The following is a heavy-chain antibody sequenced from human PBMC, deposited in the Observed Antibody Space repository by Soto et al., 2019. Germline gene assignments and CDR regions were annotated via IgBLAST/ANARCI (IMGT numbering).Heavy chain of an antibody. CDR1: GFTVSSNY. CDR3: ARSPMGATYFDY. CDR2: IYSGGNT. Sequence: EVQLVESGGGLIQPGGSLRLSCAASGFTVSSNYMSWVRQAPGKGLEWVSVIYSGGNTYYADSVKGRFTISRDNSKNTLYLQMNSLRAEDTAVYYCARSPMGATYFDYWGQGTLVTVSS. J-gene: IGHJ4*02. V-gene: IGHV3-53*01. D-gene: IGHD1-26*01.